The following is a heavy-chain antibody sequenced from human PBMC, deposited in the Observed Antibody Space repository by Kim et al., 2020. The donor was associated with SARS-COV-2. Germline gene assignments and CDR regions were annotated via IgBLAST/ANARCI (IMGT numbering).Heavy chain of an antibody. CDR3: ARDLRQWLGGGDFDY. V-gene: IGHV3-33*01. D-gene: IGHD6-19*01. CDR2: IWYDESNR. Sequence: GGSLRLSCAASGFPFSSFGMHWVRQAPGKGLQWVAVIWYDESNRYYADSVKGRFTISRDNYKNTMYLQMNSLRAEDTAVYYCARDLRQWLGGGDFDYWGQGTLVTVSS. J-gene: IGHJ4*02. CDR1: GFPFSSFG.